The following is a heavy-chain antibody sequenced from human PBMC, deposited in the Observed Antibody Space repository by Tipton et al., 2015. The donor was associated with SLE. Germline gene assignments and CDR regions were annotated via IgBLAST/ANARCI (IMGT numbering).Heavy chain of an antibody. D-gene: IGHD6-6*01. J-gene: IGHJ4*02. V-gene: IGHV4-59*04. CDR3: ARTLAAQFDY. CDR2: IYHSGST. Sequence: LRLSCTVSGGSINGYYWNWFRQPPGRELEWIGYIYHSGSTYYNPSLKSRVTIPVDTSKNQFSLKLSSVTAADTAVYYCARTLAAQFDYWGQGTLVTVSS. CDR1: GGSINGYY.